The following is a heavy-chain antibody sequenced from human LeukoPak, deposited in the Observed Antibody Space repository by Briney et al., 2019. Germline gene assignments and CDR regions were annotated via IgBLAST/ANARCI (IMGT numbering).Heavy chain of an antibody. CDR1: GFTFSNYA. J-gene: IGHJ4*02. V-gene: IGHV3-30*04. CDR2: ISYDGNNK. Sequence: GGSLRLSCAASGFTFSNYAMHWVRQAPGKGLEWVALISYDGNNKYYADSVKGRFTISRDNSKNTLYLQMNSLRAEDTAVYYCARVNAGSYFDYWGQGTLVTVSS. CDR3: ARVNAGSYFDY.